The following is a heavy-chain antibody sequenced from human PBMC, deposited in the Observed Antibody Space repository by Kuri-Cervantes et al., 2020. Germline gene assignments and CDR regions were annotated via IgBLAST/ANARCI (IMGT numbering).Heavy chain of an antibody. J-gene: IGHJ4*02. CDR2: ISSSSTYI. D-gene: IGHD3-16*01. CDR1: GFSFDSYS. CDR3: ARDRDYGHDY. Sequence: GESLKISCAASGFSFDSYSMNWVRQAPGEGLEWVSSISSSSTYIFYADSVKGRFIISRDNAKNSLYLQMDSLRAEDTAVYYCARDRDYGHDYWGQGTLVTVSS. V-gene: IGHV3-21*01.